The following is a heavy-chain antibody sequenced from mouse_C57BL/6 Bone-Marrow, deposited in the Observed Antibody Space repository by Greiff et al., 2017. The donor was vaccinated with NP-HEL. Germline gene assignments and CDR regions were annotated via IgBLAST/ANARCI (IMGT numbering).Heavy chain of an antibody. J-gene: IGHJ2*01. CDR2: IDPETGGT. CDR3: TREVYYGSRYLDY. V-gene: IGHV1-15*01. D-gene: IGHD1-1*01. Sequence: VQLQQSGAELVRPGASVTLSCKASGYTFTDYEMHWVKQTPVHGLEWIGAIDPETGGTAYNQKFKGKAILTADKSSSTAYMELRSLTSEDSAVDYCTREVYYGSRYLDYWGQGTTLTVSS. CDR1: GYTFTDYE.